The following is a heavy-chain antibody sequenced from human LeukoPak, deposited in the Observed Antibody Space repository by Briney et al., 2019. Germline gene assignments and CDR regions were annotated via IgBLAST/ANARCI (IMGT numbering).Heavy chain of an antibody. J-gene: IGHJ4*02. CDR3: ARNFNHFDY. CDR2: ISYDGRNK. V-gene: IGHV3-30*04. Sequence: GRSLRLSCAASGFTFNSYSMHWVRQAPGKGLEWVAVISYDGRNKYYTDSVKGRFPISRDNSKNTLYLQMNSLRAEDTAVYYCARNFNHFDYWGQGTLVTVSS. CDR1: GFTFNSYS. D-gene: IGHD1-14*01.